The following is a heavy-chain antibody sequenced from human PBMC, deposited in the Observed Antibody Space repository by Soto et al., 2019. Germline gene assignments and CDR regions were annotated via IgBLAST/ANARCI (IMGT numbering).Heavy chain of an antibody. CDR1: GLFLNNYA. D-gene: IGHD7-27*01. V-gene: IGHV3-23*01. J-gene: IGHJ3*01. Sequence: VQLLESGGDLVQPGGSRGLSGVAPGLFLNNYAMSWVRQAPGKGLGWVSTIGGSDGDSDGVPWYEDSVKGRFTISRDSSANTLFLHMDNLRAEDSALYYCVKRGRNWGAFDFWGQGTTVVVSS. CDR3: VKRGRNWGAFDF. CDR2: IGGSDGDSDGVP.